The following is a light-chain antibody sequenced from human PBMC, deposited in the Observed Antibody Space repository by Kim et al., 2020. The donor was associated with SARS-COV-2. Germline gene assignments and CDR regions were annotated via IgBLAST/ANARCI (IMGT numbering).Light chain of an antibody. J-gene: IGKJ1*01. Sequence: DVVMTQSPLSLPVTLGQPASISCRSSQSLEYSDGSLYLNWFQQRPGQSPRRLIYKVSYRDSGVPDRFSGSGSGTDFTLKISRVEAEDVGVYYCMQGTHWPWTFGQGTKVDIK. V-gene: IGKV2-30*01. CDR3: MQGTHWPWT. CDR1: QSLEYSDGSLY. CDR2: KVS.